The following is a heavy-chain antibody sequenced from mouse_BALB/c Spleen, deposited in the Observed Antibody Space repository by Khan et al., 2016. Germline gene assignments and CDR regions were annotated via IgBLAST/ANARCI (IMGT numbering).Heavy chain of an antibody. CDR2: INTYSGES. J-gene: IGHJ1*01. CDR1: GYTFTNYG. Sequence: QIQLVQSGPELKKPGKTVKISCKASGYTFTNYGMNWVKQAPGKGIKWMGWINTYSGESTYADDFKGRFAFSLETSANTAYLQINNLKNEDTATYFCAIYRYYYGSSRYFDVWGAGTTVTVSS. D-gene: IGHD1-1*01. V-gene: IGHV9-3-1*01. CDR3: AIYRYYYGSSRYFDV.